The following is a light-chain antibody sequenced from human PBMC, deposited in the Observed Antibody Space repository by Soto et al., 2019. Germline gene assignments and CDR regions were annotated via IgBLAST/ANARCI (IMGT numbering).Light chain of an antibody. J-gene: IGKJ2*02. CDR1: QSVDKY. CDR2: AAS. V-gene: IGKV3-11*01. CDR3: QHRREWPRT. Sequence: EIVLTQAPDTLSLSPGERATLSCRASQSVDKYLAWYLQKPGQAPRLLIYAASKRATGIPGRFSGSGSGTDFTLTISSLEPEDFAVYYCQHRREWPRTFGQGTKLEIK.